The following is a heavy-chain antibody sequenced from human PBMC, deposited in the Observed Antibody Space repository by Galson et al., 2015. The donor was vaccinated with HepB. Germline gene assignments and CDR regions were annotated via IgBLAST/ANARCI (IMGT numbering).Heavy chain of an antibody. J-gene: IGHJ4*02. V-gene: IGHV3-23*01. Sequence: SLRLSCAASGFTFSNSAMSWVRQAPGKGLEWVSAISGDGDITYYADSAKGRFTISRDNPKNTLFLQLISLRAEDTAVYYCAKEEYYFDSNGLLFDYWGQGTLVTVS. CDR3: AKEEYYFDSNGLLFDY. CDR1: GFTFSNSA. CDR2: ISGDGDIT. D-gene: IGHD3-22*01.